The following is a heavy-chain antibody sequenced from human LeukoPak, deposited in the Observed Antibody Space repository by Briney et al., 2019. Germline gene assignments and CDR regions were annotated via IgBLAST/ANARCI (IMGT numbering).Heavy chain of an antibody. J-gene: IGHJ6*03. CDR2: INWNGGST. CDR3: ARVIVGATKDYYYYYYMDV. CDR1: GFTFDDYG. Sequence: PGGSLRLSCAASGFTFDDYGMSWVRQAPGKGLEWVSGINWNGGSTGYEDSVKGRFTISRDNAKDSLYLQMNSLRAEDTALYYCARVIVGATKDYYYYYYMDVWGKGTTVTVSS. V-gene: IGHV3-20*04. D-gene: IGHD1-26*01.